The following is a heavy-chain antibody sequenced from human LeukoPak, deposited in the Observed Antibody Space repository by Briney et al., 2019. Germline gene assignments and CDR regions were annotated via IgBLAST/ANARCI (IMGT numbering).Heavy chain of an antibody. CDR3: ARDPYYGDYVV. D-gene: IGHD4-17*01. CDR1: GFTFSSYA. J-gene: IGHJ4*02. V-gene: IGHV3-48*03. Sequence: GGSLRLSCAASGFTFSSYAMSWVRQAPGKGLEWVSYISSSGSTIYYADSVKVRFTISRDNAKNSLYLQMNSLRAEDTAVYYCARDPYYGDYVVWGQGTLVTVSS. CDR2: ISSSGSTI.